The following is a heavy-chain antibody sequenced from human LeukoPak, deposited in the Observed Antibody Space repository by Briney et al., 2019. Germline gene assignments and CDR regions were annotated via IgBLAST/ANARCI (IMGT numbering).Heavy chain of an antibody. D-gene: IGHD6-19*01. Sequence: GASVKVSCKASGYTFTDYYMHWVRQAPGQGLEWMGWINPNSGGTHYAQKFQGSVTMTRDTSISTAYMELSRLRSDDTAVYYCATDRSFIAVAGTLFDYWSQGTLVTVSS. CDR1: GYTFTDYY. CDR2: INPNSGGT. V-gene: IGHV1-2*02. J-gene: IGHJ4*02. CDR3: ATDRSFIAVAGTLFDY.